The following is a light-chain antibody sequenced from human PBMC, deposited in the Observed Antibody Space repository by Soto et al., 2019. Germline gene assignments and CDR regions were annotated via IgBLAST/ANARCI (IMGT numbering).Light chain of an antibody. Sequence: DIVMTQSPDSLAVSLGERATINCKSSQSVLYSSNNKNYLAWYQQKPGQPPKLLIYLASTRESGVPDRFSGSGSGTDFTLTISSLQAEDVAAYYCQQYYSTPRTFGQGTRVEIK. J-gene: IGKJ1*01. CDR3: QQYYSTPRT. CDR1: QSVLYSSNNKNY. V-gene: IGKV4-1*01. CDR2: LAS.